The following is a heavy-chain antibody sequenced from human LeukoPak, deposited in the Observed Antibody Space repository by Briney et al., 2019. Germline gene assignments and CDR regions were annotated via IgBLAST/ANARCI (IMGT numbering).Heavy chain of an antibody. J-gene: IGHJ4*02. D-gene: IGHD1-26*01. Sequence: GGSLRLSCVASGFTFRSHWMTWVRQAPGKGLEWVANIKQDGSDKNYVDSVKGRFTISRDNARNSLYLQLNSLRAEDTALYYCARGGSDGVDRSYPFDYWGQGTLVTVSS. V-gene: IGHV3-7*01. CDR1: GFTFRSHW. CDR2: IKQDGSDK. CDR3: ARGGSDGVDRSYPFDY.